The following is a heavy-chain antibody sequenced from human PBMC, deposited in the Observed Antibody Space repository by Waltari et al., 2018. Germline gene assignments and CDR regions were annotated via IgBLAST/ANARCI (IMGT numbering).Heavy chain of an antibody. CDR3: ARGRGGGGSSNNWFDP. CDR2: SYYSGRP. CDR1: GASVSNYY. D-gene: IGHD2-15*01. Sequence: QVQLQESGPGLVKPSETLSLTCTVSGASVSNYYWSCIRQSPGKGLEWIGYSYYSGRPNYNPSLKSRITISLDTSKNQFSLKLTSATATDTAVYYCARGRGGGGSSNNWFDPWGLGTLVTVSS. J-gene: IGHJ5*02. V-gene: IGHV4-59*02.